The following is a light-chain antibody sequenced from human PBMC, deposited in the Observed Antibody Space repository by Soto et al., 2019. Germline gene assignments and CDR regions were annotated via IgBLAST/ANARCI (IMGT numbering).Light chain of an antibody. V-gene: IGKV3D-20*02. CDR1: QSVSSTY. Sequence: IVLTQSPGTLSLSPGERATLSCRASQSVSSTYLAWYQQKPGQAPRLLIFGASNRATGIPVRFSGSGSGTDFTLTISRLEPEDFAVYYCQQRKNRVTFGPGTKVDIK. CDR3: QQRKNRVT. CDR2: GAS. J-gene: IGKJ3*01.